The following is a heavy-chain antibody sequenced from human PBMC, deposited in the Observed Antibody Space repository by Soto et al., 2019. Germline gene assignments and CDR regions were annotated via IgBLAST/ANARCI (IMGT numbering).Heavy chain of an antibody. D-gene: IGHD6-13*01. J-gene: IGHJ4*02. CDR3: AKQGSWVGGRSYFDY. CDR2: ISYDGSNK. Sequence: QVQLVESGGGVVQPGRSLRLSCAASGFTFSSYGMHWVRQAPGKGLEWVAVISYDGSNKYYADSVKGRFTISRDNSKNTLYLKMNSLRAEDTAVYYCAKQGSWVGGRSYFDYWGQGTLVTVS. CDR1: GFTFSSYG. V-gene: IGHV3-30*18.